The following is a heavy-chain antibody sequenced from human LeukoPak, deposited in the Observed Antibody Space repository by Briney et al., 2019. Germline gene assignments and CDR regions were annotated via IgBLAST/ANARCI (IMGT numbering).Heavy chain of an antibody. Sequence: GGSLRLSCATSGFTFSSYAMSWVRQAPGKGLEWVSAISGSGGSTYYADSVKGRFTISRDNSKNTLYLQMNSLRAEDTAVYYCAKDGGGYDSNFYYYYGMDVWGQGTTVTVSS. CDR2: ISGSGGST. CDR3: AKDGGGYDSNFYYYYGMDV. D-gene: IGHD2-15*01. V-gene: IGHV3-23*01. J-gene: IGHJ6*02. CDR1: GFTFSSYA.